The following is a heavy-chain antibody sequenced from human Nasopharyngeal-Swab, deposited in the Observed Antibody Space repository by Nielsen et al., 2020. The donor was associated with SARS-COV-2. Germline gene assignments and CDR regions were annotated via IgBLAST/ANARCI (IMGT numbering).Heavy chain of an antibody. CDR1: GFTFSSYS. CDR3: ARHPTTVTTFFYYYYYGMDV. Sequence: GGSLRLSCAASGFTFSSYSMNWVRQAPGKGLEWVSYISSSSSTIYYADSVKGRFTISRDNAKNSLYLQMNSLRAEDTAVYYCARHPTTVTTFFYYYYYGMDVWGQGTTVTVSS. CDR2: ISSSSSTI. J-gene: IGHJ6*02. V-gene: IGHV3-48*04. D-gene: IGHD4-17*01.